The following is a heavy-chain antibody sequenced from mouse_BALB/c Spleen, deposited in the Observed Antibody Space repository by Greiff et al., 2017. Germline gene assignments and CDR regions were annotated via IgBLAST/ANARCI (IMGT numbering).Heavy chain of an antibody. D-gene: IGHD2-1*01. J-gene: IGHJ3*01. CDR1: GYTFTSYW. CDR2: IYPSDSYT. CDR3: ARGNYALFAY. Sequence: QVQLKQPGAELVRPGASVRRSCKVSGYTFTSYWRNWVKQRPGQGLGWIGNIYPSDSYTNYNQKFKDKATLTLDKSSSKAYMQLSSSTSEDSAVYYCARGNYALFAYWGQGTLVTVSA. V-gene: IGHV1-69*02.